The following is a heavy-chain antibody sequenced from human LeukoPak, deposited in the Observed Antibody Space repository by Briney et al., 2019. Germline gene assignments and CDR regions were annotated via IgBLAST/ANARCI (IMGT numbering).Heavy chain of an antibody. J-gene: IGHJ3*02. V-gene: IGHV4-59*01. CDR3: ARDRDGFIGGAFDI. CDR1: GGSISSYY. D-gene: IGHD5-24*01. Sequence: SETLSLTCTVSGGSISSYYWSWIRQPPGKGLEWIGYIYYSGSTNYNPSLKSRVIASVDTSKNQFSLKLSSVTAADTAVYYCARDRDGFIGGAFDIWGQGTMVTVSS. CDR2: IYYSGST.